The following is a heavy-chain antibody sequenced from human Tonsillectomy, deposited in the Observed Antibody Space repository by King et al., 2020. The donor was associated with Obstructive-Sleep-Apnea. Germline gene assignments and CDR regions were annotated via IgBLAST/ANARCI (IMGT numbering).Heavy chain of an antibody. CDR2: SCSDGSST. CDR3: ARALYDILTGADY. J-gene: IGHJ4*02. V-gene: IGHV3-74*01. Sequence: VQLVESGGGLVQPGGSLRLSCAASGFTFSSYWMHWVRQAPGKGLVWVSRSCSDGSSTSYADSVKGRFTISRDNAKNTLYLPMNSLRAEDTAVYYCARALYDILTGADYWGQGTLVTVSS. CDR1: GFTFSSYW. D-gene: IGHD3-9*01.